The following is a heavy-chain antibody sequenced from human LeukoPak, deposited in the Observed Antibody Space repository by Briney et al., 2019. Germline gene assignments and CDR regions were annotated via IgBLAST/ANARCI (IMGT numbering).Heavy chain of an antibody. CDR2: INHSGST. J-gene: IGHJ4*02. D-gene: IGHD1-26*01. V-gene: IGHV4-34*01. CDR3: ARGVGATTLDY. Sequence: SETLSLTCAVYGGSFSGYYWSWLRQPPGKGLEWIGEINHSGSTNYNPSLKSRVTISVDRSKNQFSLKLSSVTAADTAVYYCARGVGATTLDYWGQGTLVTVSS. CDR1: GGSFSGYY.